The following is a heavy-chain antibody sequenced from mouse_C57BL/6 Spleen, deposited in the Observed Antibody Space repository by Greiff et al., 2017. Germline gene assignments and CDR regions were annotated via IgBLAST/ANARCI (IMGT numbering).Heavy chain of an antibody. V-gene: IGHV3-6*01. CDR3: ARDPSYWYVDV. CDR2: ISYDGSN. J-gene: IGHJ1*03. Sequence: EVKLQESGPGLVKPSQSLSLTCSVTGYSITSGYYWNWIRQFPGNKLEWMGYISYDGSNNYNPSLKNRISITRDTSKNQFFLKLNSVTTEDTATYYCARDPSYWYVDVWSTGTTVTVSS. CDR1: GYSITSGYY. D-gene: IGHD2-10*02.